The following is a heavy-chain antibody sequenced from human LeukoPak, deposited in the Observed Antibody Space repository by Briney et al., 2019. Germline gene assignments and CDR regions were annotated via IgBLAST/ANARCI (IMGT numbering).Heavy chain of an antibody. D-gene: IGHD4-17*01. CDR2: FDPEDGET. Sequence: ASVKVSCKVSGYTLTELSMHWVRQAPGKGLEWMGGFDPEDGETIYAQKFQGRVTITTDESTSTAYMELSSLRSEDTAVYYCARVPSGDYAEGAFDIWGQGTMVTVSS. CDR1: GYTLTELS. CDR3: ARVPSGDYAEGAFDI. V-gene: IGHV1-24*01. J-gene: IGHJ3*02.